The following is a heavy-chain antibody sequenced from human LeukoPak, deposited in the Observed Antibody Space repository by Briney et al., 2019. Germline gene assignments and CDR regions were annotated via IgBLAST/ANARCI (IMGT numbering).Heavy chain of an antibody. Sequence: GGSLRLSCAASGFTFSSYEMNWVRQAPGKGLEWVSAISGSGGSTYYADSVKGRFTISRDNSKNTLYLQMNSLRAEDTAVYYCAKANCTNGVCYSFYMDVWGKGTTVTVSS. D-gene: IGHD2-8*01. CDR3: AKANCTNGVCYSFYMDV. CDR1: GFTFSSYE. CDR2: ISGSGGST. V-gene: IGHV3-23*01. J-gene: IGHJ6*03.